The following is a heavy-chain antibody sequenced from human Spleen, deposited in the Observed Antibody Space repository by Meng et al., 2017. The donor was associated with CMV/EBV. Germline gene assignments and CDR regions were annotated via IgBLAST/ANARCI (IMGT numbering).Heavy chain of an antibody. D-gene: IGHD4-23*01. J-gene: IGHJ4*01. Sequence: AAGYIFTDDYRHWVRQAPGQGLEWMGKINPSSDNTNYVQKFQGRVTMTRDTSTNTVYMELRSLRSEDTALYYCARGGDYGGNSFVYWGHGTLVTVSS. CDR1: GYIFTDDY. CDR3: ARGGDYGGNSFVY. V-gene: IGHV1-46*01. CDR2: INPSSDNT.